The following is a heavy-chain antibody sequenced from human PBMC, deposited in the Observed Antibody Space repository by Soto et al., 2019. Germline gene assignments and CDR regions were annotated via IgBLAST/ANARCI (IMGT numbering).Heavy chain of an antibody. CDR1: GFTFSSYA. J-gene: IGHJ5*02. V-gene: IGHV3-23*01. CDR3: AKVNQLLWRGGNWFDP. Sequence: GGSLRLSCAASGFTFSSYAMSWVRQAPGKGLEWVSAISGSGGSTYYADSVKGRFTISRYNSKNTLYLQMNSLRAEDTAVYYWAKVNQLLWRGGNWFDPWGQGTLVTVSS. D-gene: IGHD2-2*01. CDR2: ISGSGGST.